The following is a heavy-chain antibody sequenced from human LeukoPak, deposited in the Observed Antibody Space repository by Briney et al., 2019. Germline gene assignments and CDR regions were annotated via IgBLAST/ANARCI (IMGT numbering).Heavy chain of an antibody. CDR2: IKQDGSEK. CDR1: GFTFSSYW. V-gene: IGHV3-7*01. Sequence: GGSLRLSCAASGFTFSSYWMSWVRQAPGKGLEWVANIKQDGSEKYYVDSVKGRFTISRDNAKNSLYLQMNSLRAEDTAVYYCARDSSRGYYYYMDVWGKGTTVTVS. CDR3: ARDSSRGYYYYMDV. D-gene: IGHD2/OR15-2a*01. J-gene: IGHJ6*03.